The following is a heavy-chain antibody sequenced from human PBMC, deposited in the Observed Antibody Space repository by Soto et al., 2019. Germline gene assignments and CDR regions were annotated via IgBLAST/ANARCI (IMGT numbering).Heavy chain of an antibody. CDR2: IYYTGTS. CDR1: GGSISSYY. Sequence: SETLSLTCTVSGGSISSYYWSWIRQPPGKGLERVGYIYYTGTSKYNPSLKSRVTISVDSSKNQFSLKLDSVTAADTAVYYCARLGGYYQAFDNWGQGTLVTVSS. V-gene: IGHV4-59*08. D-gene: IGHD3-3*01. J-gene: IGHJ4*02. CDR3: ARLGGYYQAFDN.